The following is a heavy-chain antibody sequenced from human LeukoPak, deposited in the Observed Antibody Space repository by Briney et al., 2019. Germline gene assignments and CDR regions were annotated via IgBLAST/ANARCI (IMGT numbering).Heavy chain of an antibody. D-gene: IGHD6-19*01. V-gene: IGHV3-23*01. J-gene: IGHJ3*02. Sequence: GGSLRLSCAASGLTFSSYAMSWVRQAPGKGLERVSVISGSGGSTYYADSVKGRFTISRDNSKNTLYLQMNSLRAEDMAVYYCAKYLAVAGYDAFDIWGQGTTVTVSS. CDR3: AKYLAVAGYDAFDI. CDR2: ISGSGGST. CDR1: GLTFSSYA.